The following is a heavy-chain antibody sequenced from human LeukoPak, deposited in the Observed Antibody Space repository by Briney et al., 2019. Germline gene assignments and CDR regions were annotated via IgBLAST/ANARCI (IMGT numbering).Heavy chain of an antibody. D-gene: IGHD4-17*01. CDR1: GYTFTSYG. CDR2: ISAYNGNT. Sequence: GASVKVSCKASGYTFTSYGISWVRQAPGQGLEWMGWISAYNGNTNYAQKLQGRVTMTTGTSTSTAYMELRSLRSDDTAVYYCARERPRYYGDYVPYFDYWGQGTLVTVSS. V-gene: IGHV1-18*01. CDR3: ARERPRYYGDYVPYFDY. J-gene: IGHJ4*02.